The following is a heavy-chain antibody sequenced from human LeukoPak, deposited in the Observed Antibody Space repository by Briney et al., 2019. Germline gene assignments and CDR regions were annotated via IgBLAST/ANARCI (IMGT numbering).Heavy chain of an antibody. V-gene: IGHV3-74*01. CDR1: GFTLSSHW. J-gene: IGHJ6*02. D-gene: IGHD2-21*02. CDR3: AREPRTAATNHYYYGMDG. CDR2: INGDGRTT. Sequence: SGGSLRLSCAASGFTLSSHWMHWVRQPPGKGLVWVSRINGDGRTTSYADSVKGRFTISRDNAKNTLYLQMNSLRAEDTAVYYCAREPRTAATNHYYYGMDGWGQGTTVTVSS.